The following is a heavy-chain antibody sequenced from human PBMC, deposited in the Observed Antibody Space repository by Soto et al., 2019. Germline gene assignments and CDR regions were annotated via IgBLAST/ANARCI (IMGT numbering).Heavy chain of an antibody. V-gene: IGHV3-33*01. CDR3: ARDIVVVPDAKVHAFDI. CDR2: IWYDGSNK. Sequence: GGSLRLSCAASGFTFSSYGMHWVRQAPGKGLEWVAVIWYDGSNKYYADSVKGRFTVSRDNSKNTLYLQMNSLRAEDTAVYYCARDIVVVPDAKVHAFDIWGQGTMVTVSS. J-gene: IGHJ3*02. D-gene: IGHD2-2*01. CDR1: GFTFSSYG.